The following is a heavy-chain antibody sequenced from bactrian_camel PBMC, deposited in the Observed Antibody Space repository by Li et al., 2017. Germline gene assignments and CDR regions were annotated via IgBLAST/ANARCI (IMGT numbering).Heavy chain of an antibody. CDR3: AADLPNVRCPDDFGY. CDR1: GTTYCM. CDR2: IDSDGST. J-gene: IGHJ6*01. V-gene: IGHV3S53*01. D-gene: IGHD6*01. Sequence: VQLVESGGGSVQPGGSLNLSCTASGTTYCMGWFRQPPGKEREGVAAIDSDGSTSYADSVKGRFTISQDNAKNTLYLQMNSLKPEDTAMYYCAADLPNVRCPDDFGYWGQGTQVTVS.